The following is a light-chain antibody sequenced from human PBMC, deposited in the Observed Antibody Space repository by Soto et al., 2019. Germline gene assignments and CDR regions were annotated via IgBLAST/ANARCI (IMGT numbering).Light chain of an antibody. CDR2: GAS. Sequence: IVLTQSPGNVSLSPGEGATLSCRASQRVPSSYLAWYQQKPGQAPRLLIYGASRRATGIPDRFSVSGCGTDFTLTITRLETEDFAVYYCQQYGSSPALTFGGGTKVEIK. CDR1: QRVPSSY. V-gene: IGKV3-20*01. J-gene: IGKJ4*01. CDR3: QQYGSSPALT.